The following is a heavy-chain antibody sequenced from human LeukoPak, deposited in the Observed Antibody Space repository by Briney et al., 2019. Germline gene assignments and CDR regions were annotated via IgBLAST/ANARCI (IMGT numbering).Heavy chain of an antibody. Sequence: GGSLRLSCAASGFSVSSNYVSWVRQAPGKGLEWVSVIYSGGTTYYVDSIKGRFTISRDNSKNTLYLQMNSLRAEDTAVYYCAKAPVTTCRGAYCYPFDYWGQGTLVTVSS. CDR2: IYSGGTT. CDR1: GFSVSSNY. V-gene: IGHV3-53*01. CDR3: AKAPVTTCRGAYCYPFDY. J-gene: IGHJ4*02. D-gene: IGHD2-21*01.